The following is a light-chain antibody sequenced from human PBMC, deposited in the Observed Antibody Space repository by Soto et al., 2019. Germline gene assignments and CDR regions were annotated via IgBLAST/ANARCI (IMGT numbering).Light chain of an antibody. V-gene: IGKV1D-16*01. Sequence: DIHMTQSPSSVSAPLGDRVTINSRASQGISSWLAWYQQKPGKAPKLLIYAASSLQSGVPSRFSGSGSGTEFTLTISSLQPDDFATYYCQQYNDYSWTFGLGTKVDIK. CDR1: QGISSW. CDR2: AAS. J-gene: IGKJ1*01. CDR3: QQYNDYSWT.